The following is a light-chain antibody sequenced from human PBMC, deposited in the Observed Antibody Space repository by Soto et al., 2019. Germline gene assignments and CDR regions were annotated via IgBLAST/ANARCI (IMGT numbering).Light chain of an antibody. CDR3: QQYYSTPRT. CDR1: QSVLYSSNNKNY. J-gene: IGKJ1*01. Sequence: DIVMTQSPDSLAVSLGERATINCKSSQSVLYSSNNKNYLAWYQQKPGQPPKLLTYWADTRESGVPDRFSGSGSGTDFTLTISSLQAEDVAVYYCQQYYSTPRTFGQGTKVEIK. CDR2: WAD. V-gene: IGKV4-1*01.